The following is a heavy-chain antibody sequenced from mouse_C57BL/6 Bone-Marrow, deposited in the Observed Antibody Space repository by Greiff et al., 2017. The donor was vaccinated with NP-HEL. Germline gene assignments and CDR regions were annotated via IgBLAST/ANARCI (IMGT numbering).Heavy chain of an antibody. CDR2: INPNYGTT. CDR1: GYSFTDYN. CDR3: AVLLRYPYYAMDY. D-gene: IGHD1-1*01. J-gene: IGHJ4*01. Sequence: QLQESGPELVKPGASVKISCKASGYSFTDYNMNWVKQSNGKSLEWIGVINPNYGTTSYNQKFKGKATLTVDQSSSTAYMQLNSLTSEDSAVYYCAVLLRYPYYAMDYWGQGTSVTVSS. V-gene: IGHV1-39*01.